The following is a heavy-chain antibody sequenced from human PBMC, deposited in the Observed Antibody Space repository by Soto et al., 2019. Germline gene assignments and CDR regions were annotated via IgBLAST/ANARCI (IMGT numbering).Heavy chain of an antibody. CDR2: IYTGGST. CDR3: TTYTGYGMDV. CDR1: GFIVSSKY. D-gene: IGHD3-16*01. J-gene: IGHJ6*02. V-gene: IGHV3-53*02. Sequence: EVQMVETGGGLSQPGGSLRLSCAVSGFIVSSKYMTWVRQAPGKGLEWVSVIYTGGSTHYADSARGRFTISRDSSKNTLHLQMNSLRAEDAAVYYCTTYTGYGMDVWGQGITVTVSS.